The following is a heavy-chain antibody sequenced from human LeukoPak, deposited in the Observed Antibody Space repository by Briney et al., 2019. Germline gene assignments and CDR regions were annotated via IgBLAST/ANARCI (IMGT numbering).Heavy chain of an antibody. V-gene: IGHV3-33*01. CDR2: IWYDGSNK. D-gene: IGHD3-10*01. CDR3: ARARDYGSGKANAFDI. Sequence: PGGSLRLSCAASGFTFSTYGMHWVRQAPGKGLEWVAVIWYDGSNKYYADSVKGRFTISRDNSKNTLYVQMNSLRAEDTAVYYCARARDYGSGKANAFDIWGQGTMVTVSS. J-gene: IGHJ3*02. CDR1: GFTFSTYG.